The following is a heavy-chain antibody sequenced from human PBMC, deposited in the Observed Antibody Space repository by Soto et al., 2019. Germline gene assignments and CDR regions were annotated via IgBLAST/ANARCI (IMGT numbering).Heavy chain of an antibody. CDR1: GGSISSGGYY. D-gene: IGHD3-10*01. CDR2: IYYSGST. J-gene: IGHJ6*02. V-gene: IGHV4-31*03. Sequence: SSETLSLTCTVSGGSISSGGYYWRWIRQHPGKGLEWIGYIYYSGSTYYNPSLKSRVTISVDTSKNQFSLKLSSVTAADTAVYYCAAGGEYYYYGMDVWGQGTTVTVSS. CDR3: AAGGEYYYYGMDV.